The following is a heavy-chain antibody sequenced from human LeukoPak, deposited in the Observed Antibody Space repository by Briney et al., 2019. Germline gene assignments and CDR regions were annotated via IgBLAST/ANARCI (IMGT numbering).Heavy chain of an antibody. V-gene: IGHV4-34*01. Sequence: PSETLSLTCAVYGGSFSGYYWSWIRQPPGKGLEWIGEINHSGSTNYNPSLKSRVTISVDTSKNQFSLKLSSVTAADTAVYHCARKPDCSSTSCRFDPWGQGTLVTVSS. CDR2: INHSGST. D-gene: IGHD2-2*01. CDR3: ARKPDCSSTSCRFDP. CDR1: GGSFSGYY. J-gene: IGHJ5*02.